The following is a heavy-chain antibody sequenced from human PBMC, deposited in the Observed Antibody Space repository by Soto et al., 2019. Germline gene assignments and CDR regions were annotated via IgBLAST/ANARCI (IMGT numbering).Heavy chain of an antibody. CDR3: ARDIPMGRYSKDYYYGMDV. V-gene: IGHV3-73*01. CDR1: GFTFSGSS. CDR2: IRRKVNNYAT. Sequence: PGGSLRLSCAASGFTFSGSSMHWVRQASGKGLEWVGRIRRKVNNYATAYAASVKGRFTISRDDSKNTLYLQMNSLRAEDTAVYYCARDIPMGRYSKDYYYGMDVWGQGTTVTVSS. D-gene: IGHD4-4*01. J-gene: IGHJ6*02.